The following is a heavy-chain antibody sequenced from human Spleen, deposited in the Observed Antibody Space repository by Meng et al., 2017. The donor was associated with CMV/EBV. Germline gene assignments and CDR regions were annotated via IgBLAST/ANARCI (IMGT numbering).Heavy chain of an antibody. Sequence: SGPTLVKPTETLTLTRTVSGFSLRNARVGVSWIRQPPGKALEWLAHVFSDGDKSYSTSLKSRLTISKDTSKSQVVLTMTNLDPVDTATYYCARIPYCSGGSCNDAFDIWGQGTMVTVSS. D-gene: IGHD2-15*01. CDR1: GFSLRNARVG. J-gene: IGHJ3*02. CDR3: ARIPYCSGGSCNDAFDI. CDR2: VFSDGDK. V-gene: IGHV2-26*01.